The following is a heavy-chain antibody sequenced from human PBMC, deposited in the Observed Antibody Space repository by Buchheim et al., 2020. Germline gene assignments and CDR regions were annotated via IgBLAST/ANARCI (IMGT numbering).Heavy chain of an antibody. D-gene: IGHD5-18*01. V-gene: IGHV4-30-4*01. J-gene: IGHJ4*02. CDR2: IYYSGDT. CDR1: GGSISSSDYY. CDR3: ARGNSYGIDS. Sequence: QVQLQESGPGLVKPSQTLSLTCTVSGGSISSSDYYWSWIRQPPGKGLEWIGYIYYSGDTYYNPSLKSRLTMSVDTSKNQISLKLSSVTAADTAVYYCARGNSYGIDSWGQGTL.